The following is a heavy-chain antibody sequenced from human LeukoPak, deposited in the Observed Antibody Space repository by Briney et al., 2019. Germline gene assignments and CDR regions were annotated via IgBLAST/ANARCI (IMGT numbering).Heavy chain of an antibody. D-gene: IGHD6-13*01. Sequence: ASVTVSFTASGYTFTVYYMHWVRQAPGQGLEWMGWINPNSGGTNYAQKFQGRVTMTRDTSISTAYMELSRLRSDDTAVYYCARTLYIAAVPGGFDYWGQGTLVTVSS. CDR2: INPNSGGT. V-gene: IGHV1-2*02. J-gene: IGHJ4*02. CDR1: GYTFTVYY. CDR3: ARTLYIAAVPGGFDY.